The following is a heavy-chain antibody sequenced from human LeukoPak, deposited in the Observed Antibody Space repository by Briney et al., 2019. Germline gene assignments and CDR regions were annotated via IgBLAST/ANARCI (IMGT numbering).Heavy chain of an antibody. CDR3: ASFHTIFGVVDDAFDI. D-gene: IGHD3-3*01. V-gene: IGHV1-69*05. CDR1: GGTFSSYA. Sequence: SVKVSCKASGGTFSSYAISWVRQAPGQGLEWMGGIIPIFGTANYAQKFQGRVTITTDESTSTAYMELSSLRSEDTAVYYCASFHTIFGVVDDAFDIWGQGTMVTVSS. CDR2: IIPIFGTA. J-gene: IGHJ3*02.